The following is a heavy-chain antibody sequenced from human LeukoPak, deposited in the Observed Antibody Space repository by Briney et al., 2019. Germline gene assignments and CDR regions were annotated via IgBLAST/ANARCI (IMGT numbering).Heavy chain of an antibody. CDR3: AREGGDYGDYFTSYFDY. V-gene: IGHV3-30-3*01. Sequence: GGSLRLSCAASGFTFSSYAMHWVRQAPGKGLEWVAVISYDGSNKYYADSVKGRFTISRDNSKNTLYLQMNSLRAEDTAVYYCAREGGDYGDYFTSYFDYWGQGTLVTVSS. D-gene: IGHD4-17*01. CDR2: ISYDGSNK. J-gene: IGHJ4*02. CDR1: GFTFSSYA.